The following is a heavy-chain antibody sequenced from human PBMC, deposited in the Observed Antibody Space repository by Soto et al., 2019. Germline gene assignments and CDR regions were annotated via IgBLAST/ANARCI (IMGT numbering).Heavy chain of an antibody. Sequence: GASVKVSCKASGYTFTSYGISWVRQAPGQGLEWMGWISAYNGNTNYAQKLQGRVTMTTDTSTSTAYMELRSLRSDDTAVYYCARDMYSGYDFSWFDPWGQGTLVTVS. CDR2: ISAYNGNT. J-gene: IGHJ5*02. CDR3: ARDMYSGYDFSWFDP. D-gene: IGHD5-12*01. CDR1: GYTFTSYG. V-gene: IGHV1-18*01.